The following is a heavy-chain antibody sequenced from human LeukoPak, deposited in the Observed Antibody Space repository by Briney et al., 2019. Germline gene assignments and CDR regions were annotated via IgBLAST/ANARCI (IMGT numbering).Heavy chain of an antibody. D-gene: IGHD6-13*01. CDR3: ARAGLYSSSWPFDY. Sequence: SETLSLTCTVSGGSTSSYYWSWIRQPPGKGLEWIGYIYYSGSTNYNPSLKSRVTISVDTSKNQFSLKLSSVTAADTAVYYCARAGLYSSSWPFDYWGQGTLVTVSS. CDR2: IYYSGST. CDR1: GGSTSSYY. J-gene: IGHJ4*02. V-gene: IGHV4-59*01.